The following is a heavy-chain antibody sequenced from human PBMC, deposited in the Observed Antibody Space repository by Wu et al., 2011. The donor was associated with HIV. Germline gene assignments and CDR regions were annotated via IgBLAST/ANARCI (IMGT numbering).Heavy chain of an antibody. CDR2: LDPEDGET. CDR1: GYTFVDYY. V-gene: IGHV1-69-2*01. D-gene: IGHD3-16*02. Sequence: EVQLVQSGAEVRKPGATVKISCKVSGYTFVDYYLHWVQQAPGKGLEWMGFLDPEDGETIYAEEFQGRVTITADTSRDTAYMELSSLRSEDTAVYYCARSPYRFWGFYPSHFDVWGQGTLLTVSS. J-gene: IGHJ3*01. CDR3: ARSPYRFWGFYPSHFDV.